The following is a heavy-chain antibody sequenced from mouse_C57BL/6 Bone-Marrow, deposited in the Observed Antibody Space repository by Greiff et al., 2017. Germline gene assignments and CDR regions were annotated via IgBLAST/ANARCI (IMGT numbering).Heavy chain of an antibody. CDR2: IDPSDSYT. Sequence: QVQLQQPGAELVMPGASVKLSCKASGSTFTSYWMHWVKQRPGQGLEWIGEIDPSDSYTNYNQKFKGKSTLTVDKSSSTAYMQLSSLTSEDSAVYYCARGPHWYFYVWGTGTTVTVSS. V-gene: IGHV1-69*01. CDR3: ARGPHWYFYV. CDR1: GSTFTSYW. J-gene: IGHJ1*03.